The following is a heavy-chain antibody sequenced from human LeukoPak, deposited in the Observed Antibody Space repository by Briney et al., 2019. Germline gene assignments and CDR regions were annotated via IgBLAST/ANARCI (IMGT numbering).Heavy chain of an antibody. D-gene: IGHD3-16*02. CDR3: ARFSFRAYDYVWGSYRYTGPFDY. Sequence: GGSLRLSCAASGFTFSTHGMHWVRQAPGKGLEWVAFIRYDGINKYYADSVKGRFTISRDNAKNSLYLQMNSLRAEDTAVYYCARFSFRAYDYVWGSYRYTGPFDYWGQGTLVTVSS. J-gene: IGHJ4*02. CDR2: IRYDGINK. V-gene: IGHV3-30*02. CDR1: GFTFSTHG.